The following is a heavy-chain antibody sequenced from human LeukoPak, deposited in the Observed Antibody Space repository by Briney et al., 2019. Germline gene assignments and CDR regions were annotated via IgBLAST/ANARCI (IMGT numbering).Heavy chain of an antibody. J-gene: IGHJ4*02. CDR2: ISSSGNTI. Sequence: GGSLRLSCAASGFTFSDYYMSWIRQAPGKGLEWVSYISSSGNTIYYADSVRGRFTISRDNAKNSLYLQMNYLRAEDTAVYYCARRGSWGEPRPFDYWGQGSLVTVSS. V-gene: IGHV3-11*01. D-gene: IGHD3-16*01. CDR1: GFTFSDYY. CDR3: ARRGSWGEPRPFDY.